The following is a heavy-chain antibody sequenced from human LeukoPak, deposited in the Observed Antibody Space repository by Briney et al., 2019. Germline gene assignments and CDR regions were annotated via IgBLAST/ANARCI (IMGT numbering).Heavy chain of an antibody. V-gene: IGHV4-39*07. Sequence: SETLSLTCTVSGGSINSRIYYWGWIRQPPGKGLEWIGSIYYSGSTYYNPSLKSRVTISVDTSRNQFSLKLSSVTAADTAVYYCARDVPFNYGSGTYYNLYFDYWGQETLVTVSS. D-gene: IGHD3-10*01. CDR1: GGSINSRIYY. J-gene: IGHJ4*02. CDR3: ARDVPFNYGSGTYYNLYFDY. CDR2: IYYSGST.